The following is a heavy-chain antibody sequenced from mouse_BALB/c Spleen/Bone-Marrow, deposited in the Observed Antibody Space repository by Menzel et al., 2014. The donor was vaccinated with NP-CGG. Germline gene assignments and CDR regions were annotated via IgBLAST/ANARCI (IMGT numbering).Heavy chain of an antibody. CDR3: ARRFITTAAWFAY. J-gene: IGHJ3*01. D-gene: IGHD1-2*01. CDR2: IYPYNGGT. CDR1: GYTFTDYN. V-gene: IGHV1S29*02. Sequence: VQLQQPGPELVKPGASVKISCRASGYTFTDYNMHWVKQSHGKSLEWIGYIYPYNGGTGYNQKFKSKATLTVDNSSSTAYMELRSLTSEDSAVYYCARRFITTAAWFAYWGQGTLDTVSA.